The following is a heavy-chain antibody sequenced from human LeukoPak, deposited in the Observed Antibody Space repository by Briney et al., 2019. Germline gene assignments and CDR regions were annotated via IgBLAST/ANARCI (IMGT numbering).Heavy chain of an antibody. CDR3: AKRGVVIRVILVGFHKEAYYFDF. Sequence: GGSLRLSCAVSGLSLSNYGMSWVRQAPGKGLEWVAGISGSGGGTNYADSVKGRFTISRDNPKNTLHLQMNSLRAEDTALYFCAKRGVVIRVILVGFHKEAYYFDFWGQGALVTVSS. V-gene: IGHV3-23*01. CDR1: GLSLSNYG. J-gene: IGHJ4*02. CDR2: ISGSGGGT. D-gene: IGHD3-22*01.